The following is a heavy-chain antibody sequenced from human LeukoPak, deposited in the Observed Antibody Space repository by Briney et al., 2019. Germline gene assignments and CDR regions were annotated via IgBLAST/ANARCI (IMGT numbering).Heavy chain of an antibody. CDR1: GGTFSNYA. Sequence: GASVKVSCKASGGTFSNYAISWVRQAPGQGLEWMGRIIPIFGTANYAQKFQGRVTITADKSTSTAYMELSSLRSEDTAVYYCARGGGTQYYYYMDVWGKGTTVTVSS. J-gene: IGHJ6*03. V-gene: IGHV1-69*06. CDR3: ARGGGTQYYYYMDV. D-gene: IGHD3-16*01. CDR2: IIPIFGTA.